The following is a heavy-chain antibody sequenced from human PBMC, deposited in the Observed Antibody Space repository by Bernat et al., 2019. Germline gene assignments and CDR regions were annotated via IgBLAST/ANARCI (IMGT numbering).Heavy chain of an antibody. Sequence: QVQLVESEGGVVQPGRSLRLSCAASSSVFIHYAMQWVRQAPGKGLEWVAVIWSDGTTRYYADSVRGRFIISRDNSKNILFLEMNSLRVEDTAVYFCARDINGGSLDYWGQGTLVTVSS. V-gene: IGHV3-33*01. CDR3: ARDINGGSLDY. CDR1: SSVFIHYA. CDR2: IWSDGTTR. D-gene: IGHD1-26*01. J-gene: IGHJ4*02.